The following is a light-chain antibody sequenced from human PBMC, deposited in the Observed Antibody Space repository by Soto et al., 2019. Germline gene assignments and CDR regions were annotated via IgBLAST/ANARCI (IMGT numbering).Light chain of an antibody. CDR3: RSDTSSSILYV. CDR2: DVS. J-gene: IGLJ1*01. Sequence: QSALTQPASVSGSPGQSITISCTGTNSDVGGYNYVSWYQQHPGKAPKLIIYDVSNRPSGVSNRFSGSKSGNTASLTISGLQAEDEVDYFCRSDTSSSILYVFGTGTKLTVL. V-gene: IGLV2-14*01. CDR1: NSDVGGYNY.